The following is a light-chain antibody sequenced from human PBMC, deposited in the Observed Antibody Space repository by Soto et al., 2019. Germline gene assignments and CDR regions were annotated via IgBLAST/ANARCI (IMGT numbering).Light chain of an antibody. Sequence: QSVLTQPPSASVTPGQRVSISCAGSSSNIGNNTVNWYQQVPDTAPRLLIYTTNQRPSGVPDRFSGSKSGTSASLAISGLQAEDEADYYCAAWDDSLNGPVFGGGTKVTVL. CDR3: AAWDDSLNGPV. CDR1: SSNIGNNT. CDR2: TTN. V-gene: IGLV1-44*01. J-gene: IGLJ3*02.